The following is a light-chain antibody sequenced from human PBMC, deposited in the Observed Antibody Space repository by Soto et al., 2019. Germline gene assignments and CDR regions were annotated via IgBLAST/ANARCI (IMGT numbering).Light chain of an antibody. CDR1: YTISTC. V-gene: IGKV1-5*01. J-gene: IGKJ1*01. CDR3: QQYSSFSRT. CDR2: DAS. Sequence: DIQMTHPPSTLPSPVGDRLTITCLASYTISTCLAWYQQKPGKAPELLIYDASTWDSGVPARFSGSGSGTEFSLTISSLQADDFAAFYCQQYSSFSRTFGQGTKVDI.